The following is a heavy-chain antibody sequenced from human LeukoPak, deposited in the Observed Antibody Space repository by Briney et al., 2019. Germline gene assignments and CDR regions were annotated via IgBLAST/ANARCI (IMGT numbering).Heavy chain of an antibody. CDR1: GGSISSGSYY. CDR3: VRSDIVVVPDQYYYMDV. J-gene: IGHJ6*03. V-gene: IGHV4-61*02. Sequence: SETLSLTCTVSGGSISSGSYYWSWIRQPAGKGLEWIGRIYTSGSTNYNPSLKSRVTISVDTSKNQSSLKLSSVTAADTAVYYCVRSDIVVVPDQYYYMDVWGKGTTVTVSS. D-gene: IGHD2-2*01. CDR2: IYTSGST.